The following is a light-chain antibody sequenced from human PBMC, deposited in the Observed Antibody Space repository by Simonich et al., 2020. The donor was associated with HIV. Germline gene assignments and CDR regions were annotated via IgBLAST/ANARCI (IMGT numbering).Light chain of an antibody. CDR3: HQRSNWPPWMYT. Sequence: EIVMTQSPATLSVSPGERATLSCRASQSVSGNLAWYQQKPGQAPRLLIYGPSTRATCIPARFSGSGSGTDFTLTINSLEPEDFAVYYCHQRSNWPPWMYTFGQGTKLEIK. V-gene: IGKV3-11*01. CDR1: QSVSGN. CDR2: GPS. J-gene: IGKJ2*01.